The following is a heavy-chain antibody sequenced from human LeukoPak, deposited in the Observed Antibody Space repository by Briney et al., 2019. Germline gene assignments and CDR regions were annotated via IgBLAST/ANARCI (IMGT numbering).Heavy chain of an antibody. V-gene: IGHV1-2*02. Sequence: ASVNVSFKASGYTFTGYYMHWVRQAPGQGLEGMGWINPNSGGTNYAQQFKGSVTMTRDTSISTAYIELSRLRSDDTAVYYCARDPSRSGWRSDAFDIWGQGTMVTVSS. CDR1: GYTFTGYY. CDR3: ARDPSRSGWRSDAFDI. CDR2: INPNSGGT. J-gene: IGHJ3*02. D-gene: IGHD6-19*01.